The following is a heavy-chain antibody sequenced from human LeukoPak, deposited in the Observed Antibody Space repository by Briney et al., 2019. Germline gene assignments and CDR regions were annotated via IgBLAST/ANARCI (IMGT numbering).Heavy chain of an antibody. Sequence: GALRLSCAASGFTFSNFAMSWVRQAPGKGPDWVSVNSSSGDTTYYADSVKGRFTISRDNSKNTLYLQMNSLRAEDTAVYYCAKGAYTYGPNFFDYWGPGTLVTVSS. CDR1: GFTFSNFA. J-gene: IGHJ4*02. CDR3: AKGAYTYGPNFFDY. V-gene: IGHV3-23*01. D-gene: IGHD5-18*01. CDR2: NSSSGDTT.